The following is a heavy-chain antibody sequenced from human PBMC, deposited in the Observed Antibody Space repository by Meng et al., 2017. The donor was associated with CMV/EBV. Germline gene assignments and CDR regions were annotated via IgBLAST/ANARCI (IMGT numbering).Heavy chain of an antibody. V-gene: IGHV5-51*01. CDR3: ARQYCSSTSCRRLNYYYYYGMDV. CDR1: GYSFTSYW. CDR2: IYPGDSDT. J-gene: IGHJ6*02. Sequence: GESLKISCKGSGYSFTSYWIGWVRQMPGKGLEWMGIIYPGDSDTRYSPSFQGQVTISADKSISTAYLQWSSLMASDTAMYYCARQYCSSTSCRRLNYYYYYGMDVWGQGTTVTVSS. D-gene: IGHD2-2*01.